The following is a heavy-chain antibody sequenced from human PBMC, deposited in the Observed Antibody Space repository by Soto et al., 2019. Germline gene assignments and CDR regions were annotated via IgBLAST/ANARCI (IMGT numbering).Heavy chain of an antibody. D-gene: IGHD3-10*01. Sequence: SETLSLTCTVSGGSISSYYWSWIRQPPGKGLEWIGYIYYSGSTNYNPSLKSRVTISVDTSKNQFSLKLSSVTAADTAVYYCARNYGPGYTFDYWGQGTLVTSPQ. CDR1: GGSISSYY. CDR3: ARNYGPGYTFDY. V-gene: IGHV4-59*08. J-gene: IGHJ4*02. CDR2: IYYSGST.